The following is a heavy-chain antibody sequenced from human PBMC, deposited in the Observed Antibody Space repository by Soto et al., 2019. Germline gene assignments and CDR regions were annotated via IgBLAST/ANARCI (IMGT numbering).Heavy chain of an antibody. CDR3: ARAGAVAADFDY. CDR2: INAGNGNT. CDR1: GYTFSNFA. V-gene: IGHV1-3*01. Sequence: ASVKVSCKASGYTFSNFAMHWVRQAPGQRLEWMGWINAGNGNTKYSQKFQGRVTITRDTSASTAYMELSSLRSEDTAVYYCARAGAVAADFDYWGQGTLVTVSS. D-gene: IGHD6-19*01. J-gene: IGHJ4*02.